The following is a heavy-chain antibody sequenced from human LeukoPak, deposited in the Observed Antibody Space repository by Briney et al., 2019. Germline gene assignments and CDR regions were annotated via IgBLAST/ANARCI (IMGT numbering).Heavy chain of an antibody. Sequence: KPSETLSLTCTVSGGSISSYYWSWIRQPPGKGLEWIGYIYYSGSTNYNPSLKSRVTISVDTSKNQFSLKLSSVTAADTAVYYCARLRFLEWFDYWGQGTLVTVSS. CDR2: IYYSGST. CDR1: GGSISSYY. V-gene: IGHV4-59*01. CDR3: ARLRFLEWFDY. D-gene: IGHD3-3*01. J-gene: IGHJ4*02.